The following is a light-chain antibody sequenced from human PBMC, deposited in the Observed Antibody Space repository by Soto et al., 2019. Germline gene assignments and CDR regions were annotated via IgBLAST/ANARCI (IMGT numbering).Light chain of an antibody. CDR3: VLYMGSGIS. CDR1: SGSVSTSYY. CDR2: STN. Sequence: QTVVTQEPSFSVSPGVTVTLTCGLSSGSVSTSYYPSWYQQTPGQAPRTLIYSTNTRSSGVPDRFSGSILGNKAALTITGAQADDESDYYCVLYMGSGISFGGGTKLTVL. J-gene: IGLJ3*02. V-gene: IGLV8-61*01.